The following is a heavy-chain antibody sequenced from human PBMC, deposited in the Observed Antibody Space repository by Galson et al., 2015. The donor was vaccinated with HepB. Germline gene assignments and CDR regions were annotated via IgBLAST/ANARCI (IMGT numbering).Heavy chain of an antibody. D-gene: IGHD3-22*01. J-gene: IGHJ5*02. V-gene: IGHV3-73*01. CDR2: FGSNANNYAT. CDR3: VRLGDLSGYSSA. CDR1: AFTVSGSA. Sequence: SLRHSCADPAFTVSGSAIQWARQTYGKGLEGVGRFGSNANNYATAYVASVKGRFSISSDDSKNTAFLQMNTLKTEDTAVYYCVRLGDLSGYSSAWGQGTLVTVSS.